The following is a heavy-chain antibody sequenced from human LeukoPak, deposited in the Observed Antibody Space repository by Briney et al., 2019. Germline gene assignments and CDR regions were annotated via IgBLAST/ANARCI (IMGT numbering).Heavy chain of an antibody. Sequence: GGSLRLSCAASGFTFSSYAMSWVRQAPGKGLEWVSAISGSGGSTYYADSVKGRFTISRDNSKNTLYLQMNSLRAEDTAVYYCAKGPITGYCSSTSCSNWFDPWGQGTLVTVSS. CDR1: GFTFSSYA. D-gene: IGHD2-2*01. CDR2: ISGSGGST. CDR3: AKGPITGYCSSTSCSNWFDP. J-gene: IGHJ5*02. V-gene: IGHV3-23*01.